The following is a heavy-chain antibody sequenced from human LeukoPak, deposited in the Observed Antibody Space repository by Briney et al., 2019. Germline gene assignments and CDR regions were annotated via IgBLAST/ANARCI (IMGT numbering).Heavy chain of an antibody. V-gene: IGHV4-59*01. CDR1: GGSISSYY. J-gene: IGHJ4*02. CDR3: ARETYYFGSGSSRDKYYFDY. Sequence: SETLSLTCTVSGGSISSYYWSWIRQPPGKGLEWIGYIYYSGSTNYNPSLKSRVTMSVDTSKNQFSLKLSSVTAADTAVYYCARETYYFGSGSSRDKYYFDYWGQGTLVTVSS. D-gene: IGHD3-10*01. CDR2: IYYSGST.